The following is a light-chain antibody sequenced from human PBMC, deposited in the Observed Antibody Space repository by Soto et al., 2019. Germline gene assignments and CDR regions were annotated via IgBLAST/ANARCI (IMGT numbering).Light chain of an antibody. Sequence: DIVMTQSPLSLPVTPGEPASISCRSSQSLLNRNGQNCLDWYLQKPGQSPQLLIHMGFIRASGVPERFSGSASGTYFTLTISRVEAEDVGVYYCMQALESPPTFGGGTKVAIK. CDR2: MGF. CDR1: QSLLNRNGQNC. V-gene: IGKV2-28*01. CDR3: MQALESPPT. J-gene: IGKJ4*01.